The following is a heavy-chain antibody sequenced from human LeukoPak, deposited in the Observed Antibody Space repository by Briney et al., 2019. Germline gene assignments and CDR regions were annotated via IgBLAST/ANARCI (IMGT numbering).Heavy chain of an antibody. J-gene: IGHJ3*02. D-gene: IGHD1-26*01. CDR1: GGSISSYY. V-gene: IGHV4-4*07. CDR2: IYTSGST. CDR3: ARTPLVGATVDAFDI. Sequence: SETLSLTCTVSGGSISSYYWSWLRQPAGKGLEWIGRIYTSGSTNYNPSLKSRVTMSVDTSKNQFSLKLSSVTAADTAVYYCARTPLVGATVDAFDIWGQGTMVTVSS.